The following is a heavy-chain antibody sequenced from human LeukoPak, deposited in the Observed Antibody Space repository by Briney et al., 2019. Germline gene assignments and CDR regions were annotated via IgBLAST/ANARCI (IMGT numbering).Heavy chain of an antibody. CDR3: ASKLAYCGGDCYR. D-gene: IGHD2-21*02. Sequence: PSETLSLTCTVSGGSISSGDYYWSWIRQPPGKGLEWIGYIYYSGSTSYNPSLKSRVTISVDTSKNQFSLKLSSVTAADTAVYYCASKLAYCGGDCYRWGQGTLVTVSS. V-gene: IGHV4-30-4*01. CDR1: GGSISSGDYY. CDR2: IYYSGST. J-gene: IGHJ4*02.